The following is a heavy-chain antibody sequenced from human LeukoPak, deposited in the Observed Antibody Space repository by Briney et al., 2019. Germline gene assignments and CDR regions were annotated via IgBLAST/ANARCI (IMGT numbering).Heavy chain of an antibody. Sequence: ASVKVSCKASGYTFTGYYMHWVRQAPGQGLEWMGWINPNSGGTNYAQKFQGRVTMTRDTSISTAYMELSRLRSDDTAVYYCARGSRVYYYGSGSYYNAAFDIWGQGTMVTVSS. CDR1: GYTFTGYY. CDR2: INPNSGGT. J-gene: IGHJ3*02. CDR3: ARGSRVYYYGSGSYYNAAFDI. V-gene: IGHV1-2*02. D-gene: IGHD3-10*01.